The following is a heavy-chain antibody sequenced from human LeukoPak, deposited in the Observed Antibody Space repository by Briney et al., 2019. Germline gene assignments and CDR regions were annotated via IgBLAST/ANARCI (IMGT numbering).Heavy chain of an antibody. CDR1: GFTFSSYW. J-gene: IGHJ5*02. V-gene: IGHV3-74*01. CDR2: ISSDESST. CDR3: ARGLQAARLAVADS. Sequence: GGSLRLSCAASGFTFSSYWMHWVRRAPGKGLVWVSRISSDESSTSHADSVKGRFTISRDNAKNTLYLQMNSLRAEDTAVYYCARGLQAARLAVADSWGQGTLVTVSS. D-gene: IGHD6-19*01.